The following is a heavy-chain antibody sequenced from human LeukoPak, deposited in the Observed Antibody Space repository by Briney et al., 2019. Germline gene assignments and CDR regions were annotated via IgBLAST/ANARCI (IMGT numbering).Heavy chain of an antibody. CDR3: ADGGNGAWDY. D-gene: IGHD4-23*01. Sequence: SETLSLTCAVYGGPFSGYYWSWIRQPPGKGLEWIGEINHSGSTNYNPSLKSRVTISVDTSKNQFSLKLSSVTAADTAVYYCADGGNGAWDYWGQGTLVTVSS. CDR1: GGPFSGYY. J-gene: IGHJ4*02. CDR2: INHSGST. V-gene: IGHV4-34*01.